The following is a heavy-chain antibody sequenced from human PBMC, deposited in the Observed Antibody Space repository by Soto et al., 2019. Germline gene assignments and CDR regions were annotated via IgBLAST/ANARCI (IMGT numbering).Heavy chain of an antibody. CDR1: CGSISSYY. V-gene: IGHV4-59*01. CDR3: AGEDYYYDSRGSIEH. Sequence: SETLSRTCTVSCGSISSYYWSCIRQPPWKGLEWVVYIYYSGSTNYNPSLKSRVTISVDTSKNQFSLKLSSVTAADTAVYYCAGEDYYYDSRGSIEHWGQGTLVTGSS. D-gene: IGHD3-22*01. J-gene: IGHJ4*02. CDR2: IYYSGST.